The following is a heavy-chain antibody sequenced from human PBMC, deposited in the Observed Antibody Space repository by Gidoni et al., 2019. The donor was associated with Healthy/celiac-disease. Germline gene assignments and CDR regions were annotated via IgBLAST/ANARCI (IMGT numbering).Heavy chain of an antibody. CDR3: AREIRFLEESAFDI. D-gene: IGHD3-3*01. J-gene: IGHJ3*02. CDR1: GGTFSSYA. V-gene: IGHV1-69*01. Sequence: QVQLVQSGAEVKKPGSSVKVSCKASGGTFSSYAISWVRQAPGQGLEGIGGIITSFGTANHAQKFQGRVTITADESTSTAYMELSSLRSEDTAVYYCAREIRFLEESAFDIWGQGTMVTVSS. CDR2: IITSFGTA.